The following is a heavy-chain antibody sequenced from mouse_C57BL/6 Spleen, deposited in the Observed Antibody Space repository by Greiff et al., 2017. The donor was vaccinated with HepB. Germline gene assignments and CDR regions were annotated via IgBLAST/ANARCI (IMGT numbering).Heavy chain of an antibody. Sequence: EVQLVESGPELVKPGASVKMSCKASGYTFTDYNMHWVKQSHGKSLEWIGYINPNNGGTSYNQKFKGKATLTVNKSSSTAYMELRSLTSEDSAVYYCAREGVDYDGRFDYWGQGTTLTVSS. D-gene: IGHD2-4*01. V-gene: IGHV1-22*01. CDR3: AREGVDYDGRFDY. CDR1: GYTFTDYN. CDR2: INPNNGGT. J-gene: IGHJ2*01.